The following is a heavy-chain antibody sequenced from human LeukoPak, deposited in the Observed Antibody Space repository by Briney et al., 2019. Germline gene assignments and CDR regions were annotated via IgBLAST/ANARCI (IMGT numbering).Heavy chain of an antibody. CDR1: GFSLSSGFY. J-gene: IGHJ4*02. D-gene: IGHD4-17*01. CDR2: IHHSGTT. CDR3: ARPFKDTTVTSGFDY. V-gene: IGHV4-38-2*01. Sequence: PSGTPSPTFAVSGFSLSSGFYWGWVPQPPGKGLEWIGSIHHSGTTYYNPSLKSRVAISVDTSKNQFSLNLSSVTAADTAVYYCARPFKDTTVTSGFDYWGQGTLVTVSS.